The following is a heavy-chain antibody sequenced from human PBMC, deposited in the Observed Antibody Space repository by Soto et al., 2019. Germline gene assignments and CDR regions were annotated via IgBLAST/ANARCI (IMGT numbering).Heavy chain of an antibody. D-gene: IGHD4-17*01. J-gene: IGHJ4*02. Sequence: SETLSLTCTVSGGSISRYYWSWIRQPPGKGLEWIGYIYYSGSTNYNPSLKSRVTISVDTSKNQFSLKLSSVTAADTAVYYCASGLLYGDYRLWGQGTLVTVSS. CDR1: GGSISRYY. V-gene: IGHV4-59*01. CDR3: ASGLLYGDYRL. CDR2: IYYSGST.